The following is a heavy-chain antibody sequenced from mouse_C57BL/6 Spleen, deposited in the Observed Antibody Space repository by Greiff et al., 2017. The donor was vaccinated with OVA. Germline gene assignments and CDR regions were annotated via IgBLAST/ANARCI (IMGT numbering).Heavy chain of an antibody. D-gene: IGHD2-14*01. V-gene: IGHV1-81*01. Sequence: VQLQQSGAELARPGASVKLSCKASGYTFTSYGISWVKQRTGQGLEWIGEIYPRSGNTYYNEKFKGKATLTADKSSSTAYMELRSLTSEDSAVYFCARSGEYDGVWFAYWGQGTLVTVSA. J-gene: IGHJ3*01. CDR1: GYTFTSYG. CDR2: IYPRSGNT. CDR3: ARSGEYDGVWFAY.